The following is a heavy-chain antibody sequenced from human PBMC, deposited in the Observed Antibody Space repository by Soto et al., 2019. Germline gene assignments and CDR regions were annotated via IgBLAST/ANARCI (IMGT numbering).Heavy chain of an antibody. Sequence: QVQLVQSGAEVKKPGSSVKVSCKASGGTFGSYAISWVRQAPGQGLEWMGGIIPIPGTANYAQKFQGRVTTSAHETTSTAYMELSSLRSEDTAVYYCARSQGSSTSLEIYYYYYYGMDVWGQGTTVTVSS. V-gene: IGHV1-69*01. CDR3: ARSQGSSTSLEIYYYYYYGMDV. CDR2: IIPIPGTA. J-gene: IGHJ6*02. CDR1: GGTFGSYA. D-gene: IGHD2-2*01.